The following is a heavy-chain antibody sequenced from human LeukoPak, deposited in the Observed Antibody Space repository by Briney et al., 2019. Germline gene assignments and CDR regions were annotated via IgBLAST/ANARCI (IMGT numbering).Heavy chain of an antibody. CDR1: GYSISSGYY. CDR2: IYHSGST. Sequence: PSETLSLTCAVSGYSISSGYYWGWIRQPPGKGLEWIGSIYHSGSTYYNPSLKSRVTISVDTSKNQFSLKLGSVTAADTAVYYCATIAVAVHFDYWGQGTLVTVSS. J-gene: IGHJ4*02. V-gene: IGHV4-38-2*01. CDR3: ATIAVAVHFDY. D-gene: IGHD6-19*01.